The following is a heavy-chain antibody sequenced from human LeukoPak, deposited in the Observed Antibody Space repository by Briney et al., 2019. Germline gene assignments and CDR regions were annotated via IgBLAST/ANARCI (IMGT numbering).Heavy chain of an antibody. J-gene: IGHJ4*02. Sequence: PGGSLRLSCAASGFTFSSYEMNWVRQAPGKGLEWVSYISSSGTTIYYADSVKGRFTISRDNAKNSLYLQMNSLRAEDTAMYYCARDRGVSYFDYWGQGTQVTVSS. CDR3: ARDRGVSYFDY. CDR2: ISSSGTTI. CDR1: GFTFSSYE. V-gene: IGHV3-48*03. D-gene: IGHD3-10*01.